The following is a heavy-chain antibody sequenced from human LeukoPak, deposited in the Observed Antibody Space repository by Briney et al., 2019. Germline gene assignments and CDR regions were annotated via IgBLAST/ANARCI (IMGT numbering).Heavy chain of an antibody. Sequence: PGGSLRLSCAASGFTFSSYAMTWVRQAPGKGLEWVSAISGSGGSTYYADSVKGRFTISRDNSKNTLYLQMNSLGAEDTAVYYCATDTYSSSTYDLDYWGQGTLVAVSS. CDR2: ISGSGGST. D-gene: IGHD6-6*01. V-gene: IGHV3-23*01. J-gene: IGHJ4*02. CDR3: ATDTYSSSTYDLDY. CDR1: GFTFSSYA.